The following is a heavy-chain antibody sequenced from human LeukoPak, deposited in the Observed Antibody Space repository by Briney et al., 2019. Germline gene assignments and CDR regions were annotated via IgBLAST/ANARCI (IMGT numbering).Heavy chain of an antibody. Sequence: PSETLSLTCAVSGVSISSSNWWSWVRQPPGEGLEWIGEIYHSGSTNYNPSLKSRVSISVDKSKNQFSLKLSSVTAADTAVYYCASFLLDSGYHYMDVWGKGTTVTVSS. J-gene: IGHJ6*03. CDR3: ASFLLDSGYHYMDV. CDR1: GVSISSSNW. D-gene: IGHD3-10*01. CDR2: IYHSGST. V-gene: IGHV4-4*02.